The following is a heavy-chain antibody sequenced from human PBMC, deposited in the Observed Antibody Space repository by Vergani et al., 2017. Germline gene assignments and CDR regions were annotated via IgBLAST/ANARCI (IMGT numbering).Heavy chain of an antibody. J-gene: IGHJ4*02. CDR1: GFSFNTYS. CDR3: AKDGRENSDYGYFDY. CDR2: IGYDGRIK. V-gene: IGHV3-30*02. D-gene: IGHD4-17*01. Sequence: QVQLVETGGGVVQPGGSLRLYFATSGFSFNTYSAHWVRQAPGKGLGWVEFIGYDGRIKYNLDSVKGRFTISRDPSKKTLSLQMRSLRADDTAVYYCAKDGRENSDYGYFDYWGQGTLVTVSS.